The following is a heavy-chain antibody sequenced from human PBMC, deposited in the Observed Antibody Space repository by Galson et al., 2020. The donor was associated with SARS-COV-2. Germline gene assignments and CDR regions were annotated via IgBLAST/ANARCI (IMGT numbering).Heavy chain of an antibody. V-gene: IGHV4-34*01. CDR3: ARGAEERRIIVVVPDYYSYMDV. D-gene: IGHD2-15*01. CDR2: INHRGST. CDR1: GGSFRNYY. J-gene: IGHJ6*03. Sequence: SETLSLTCAVYGGSFRNYYWTWIRQSPEKGLEWLGEINHRGSTNYNPSLKSRVAMSVDASKNQFSLSLSSVTAADTAVYYCARGAEERRIIVVVPDYYSYMDVWGRGTTVTVSS.